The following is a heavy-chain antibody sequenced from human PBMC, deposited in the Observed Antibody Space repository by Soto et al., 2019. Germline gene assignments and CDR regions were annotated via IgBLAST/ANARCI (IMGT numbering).Heavy chain of an antibody. CDR3: ARGVAVAPLLV. CDR1: VGSISIYY. V-gene: IGHV4-4*07. CDR2: IYTSGST. J-gene: IGHJ6*01. D-gene: IGHD6-19*01. Sequence: SETLSLTCTIYVGSISIYYWSWIRQPAGKGLEWIGRIYTSGSTNYNPSLKSRVTMSVDTSKNQFSLKLSSVTAADTAVYYCARGVAVAPLLVWGQGTTVTVSS.